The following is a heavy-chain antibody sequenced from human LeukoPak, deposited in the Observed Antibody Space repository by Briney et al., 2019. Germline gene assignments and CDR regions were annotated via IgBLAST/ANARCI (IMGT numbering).Heavy chain of an antibody. D-gene: IGHD6-13*01. CDR2: INHGGST. J-gene: IGHJ6*03. Sequence: SETLSLTCAVYGGSLSAYYWTWIRQPPGKGLEWIGEINHGGSTNYNPSLKSRVTISVDTSKNQFSLKLSSVTAADTAVYYCASSVRGRGAAAGSYYYYYYMDVWGKGTTVTVSS. V-gene: IGHV4-34*01. CDR3: ASSVRGRGAAAGSYYYYYYMDV. CDR1: GGSLSAYY.